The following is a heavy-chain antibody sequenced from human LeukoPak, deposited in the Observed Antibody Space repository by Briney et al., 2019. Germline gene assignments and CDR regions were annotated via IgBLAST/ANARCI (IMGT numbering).Heavy chain of an antibody. CDR1: GYSFTSYW. Sequence: GEPLKISCKGSGYSFTSYWIGWVRQMPGKGLEWMGIIYPGESDTRYSPSFQGQVPISADKSISTAYLQWSSLKASDTAMYYCARSLEWFLLGAFDIWGQGTMVTVSS. D-gene: IGHD3-3*01. J-gene: IGHJ3*02. V-gene: IGHV5-51*01. CDR3: ARSLEWFLLGAFDI. CDR2: IYPGESDT.